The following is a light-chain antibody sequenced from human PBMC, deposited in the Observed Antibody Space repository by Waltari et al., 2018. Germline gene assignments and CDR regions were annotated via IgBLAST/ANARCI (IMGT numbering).Light chain of an antibody. Sequence: DIQMTQSPSSLSTSVGDRVTITCRASRGIDSYLNWYQQRPGRAPKLLIYDASTLQREVPTRFSGGGIGTDFTLTIKNLQPEDFATYFCQQSYSPPFTFGQGTRLEI. CDR3: QQSYSPPFT. CDR1: RGIDSY. V-gene: IGKV1-39*01. J-gene: IGKJ5*01. CDR2: DAS.